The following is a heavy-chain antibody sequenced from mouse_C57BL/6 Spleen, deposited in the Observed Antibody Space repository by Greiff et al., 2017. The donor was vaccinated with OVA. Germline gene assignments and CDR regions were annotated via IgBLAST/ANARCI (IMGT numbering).Heavy chain of an antibody. J-gene: IGHJ3*01. Sequence: QVQLKESGAELARPGASVKLSCKASGYTFTSYGISWVKQRTGQGLEWIGEIYPRSGNTYYNEKFKGKATLTADKSSSTAYMELRSLTSEDSAVYFCARPLGRFAYWGQGTLVTVSA. CDR1: GYTFTSYG. V-gene: IGHV1-81*01. CDR3: ARPLGRFAY. CDR2: IYPRSGNT. D-gene: IGHD4-1*01.